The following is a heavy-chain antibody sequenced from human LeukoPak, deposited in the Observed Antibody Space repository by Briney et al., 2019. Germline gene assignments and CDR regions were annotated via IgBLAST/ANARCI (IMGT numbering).Heavy chain of an antibody. CDR3: ARDRSTGFFDY. D-gene: IGHD1-1*01. Sequence: SETLSLTCGVSGYSMSTYYWSWIRQTPGKGLEWLGNIHYSGSTSYNPSLKSRVSISVDMPRSQFSLRLSSVTAADTAVYFCARDRSTGFFDYWGQGILVTVSS. CDR2: IHYSGST. CDR1: GYSMSTYY. J-gene: IGHJ4*02. V-gene: IGHV4-59*01.